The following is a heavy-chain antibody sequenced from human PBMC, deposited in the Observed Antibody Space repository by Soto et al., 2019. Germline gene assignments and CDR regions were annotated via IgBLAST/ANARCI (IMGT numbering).Heavy chain of an antibody. CDR1: GFTFSSYS. CDR2: ISSSSSTI. V-gene: IGHV3-48*01. D-gene: IGHD3-22*01. Sequence: VQLVESGGGLVQPGGSLRLSCAASGFTFSSYSMNWVRQAPGKGLEWVSYISSSSSTIYYADSVKGRFTISRDNAKNSLYLQMNSLRAEDTAVYYCARQGRYYDSSGYPYFDYWGQGTLVTVSS. CDR3: ARQGRYYDSSGYPYFDY. J-gene: IGHJ4*02.